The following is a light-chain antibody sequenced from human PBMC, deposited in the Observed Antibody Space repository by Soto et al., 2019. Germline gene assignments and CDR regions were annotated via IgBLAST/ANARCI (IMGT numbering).Light chain of an antibody. Sequence: ESVLTQSPGTLSLSPGERATLSCRASQSVSSSFLAWYQLKPGQAPRLLIYGASSRATGITERFSGSGSGTDFTLTISRLEPDDFAVYYCQQYDSSPWTFGQGTKVEIK. CDR3: QQYDSSPWT. CDR2: GAS. CDR1: QSVSSSF. V-gene: IGKV3-20*01. J-gene: IGKJ1*01.